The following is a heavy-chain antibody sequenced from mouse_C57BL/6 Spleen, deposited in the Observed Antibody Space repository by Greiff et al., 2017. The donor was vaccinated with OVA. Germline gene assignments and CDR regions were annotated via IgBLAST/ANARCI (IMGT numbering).Heavy chain of an antibody. CDR2: INPNNGGT. J-gene: IGHJ4*01. Sequence: EVQLQQSGPELVKPGASVKISCKASGYTFTDYYMNWVKQSHGKSLEWIGDINPNNGGTSYNQKFKGKATLTVDKSSSTAYMELRSLTSEDSAVYYCARWRLGAMDYWGQGTSVTVSS. V-gene: IGHV1-26*01. D-gene: IGHD4-1*01. CDR1: GYTFTDYY. CDR3: ARWRLGAMDY.